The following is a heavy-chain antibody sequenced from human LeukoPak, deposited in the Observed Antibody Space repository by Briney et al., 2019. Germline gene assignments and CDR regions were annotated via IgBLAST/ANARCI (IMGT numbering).Heavy chain of an antibody. V-gene: IGHV4-39*07. J-gene: IGHJ5*02. D-gene: IGHD3-10*01. CDR1: GGSISSSSYY. Sequence: SETLSLTCTVSGGSISSSSYYWGWIRQPPGKGLEWIGSIYYSGSTYYNPSLKSRVTISVDTSKNQFSLKLSSVTAADTAVYYCARVLVRGVILGWFDPWGQGTLVTASS. CDR2: IYYSGST. CDR3: ARVLVRGVILGWFDP.